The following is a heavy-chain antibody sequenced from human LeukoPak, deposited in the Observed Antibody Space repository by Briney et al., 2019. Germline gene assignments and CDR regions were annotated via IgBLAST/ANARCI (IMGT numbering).Heavy chain of an antibody. CDR2: NYYSGST. D-gene: IGHD5-18*01. J-gene: IGHJ4*02. CDR3: ASVLQLWFGSYYFDY. V-gene: IGHV4-39*07. Sequence: SETLSLTCTVSGGSISSSSYYWGWIRQPPGEGREWLGSNYYSGSTYHNPSLKSRVTISVDTYKNQCSLKLSSVTDADTAVYYCASVLQLWFGSYYFDYWGQGTLVTVSS. CDR1: GGSISSSSYY.